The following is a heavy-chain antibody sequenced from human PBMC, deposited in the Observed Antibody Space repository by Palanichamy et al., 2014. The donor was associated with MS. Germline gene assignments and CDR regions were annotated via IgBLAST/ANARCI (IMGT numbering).Heavy chain of an antibody. V-gene: IGHV4-39*07. CDR3: ARDDGMTTVTMGPSGFDY. D-gene: IGHD4-17*01. J-gene: IGHJ4*02. CDR2: IYYSGST. Sequence: QLQLQESGPGPVKPSETLSLTCTVSGGSISSSSYYWGWIRQPPGKGLEWIGSIYYSGSTYYNPSLKSRVTISVDTSKNQFSLKLSSVTAADTAVYYCARDDGMTTVTMGPSGFDYWGQGTLVTVSS. CDR1: GGSISSSSYY.